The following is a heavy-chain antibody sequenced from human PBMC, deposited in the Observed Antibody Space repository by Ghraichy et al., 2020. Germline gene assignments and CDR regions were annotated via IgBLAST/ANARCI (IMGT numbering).Heavy chain of an antibody. CDR3: AREGFRLGYESSGTQGY. D-gene: IGHD3-22*01. Sequence: ASVKVSCKASGYTFTSYDINWVRQATGQGLEWMGWINPNSGNTGYAQKFQGRVTMTRNTSISTAYMELSSLRSEDTAVYYCAREGFRLGYESSGTQGYWGQGTLVTVSS. CDR1: GYTFTSYD. J-gene: IGHJ4*02. CDR2: INPNSGNT. V-gene: IGHV1-8*02.